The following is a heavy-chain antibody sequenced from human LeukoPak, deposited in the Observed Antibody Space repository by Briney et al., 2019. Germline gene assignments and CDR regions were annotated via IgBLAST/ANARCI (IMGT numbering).Heavy chain of an antibody. CDR2: IKEDGSQT. J-gene: IGHJ4*02. CDR1: GFTFSRSW. V-gene: IGHV3-7*01. Sequence: PGGSLRLSCVASGFTFSRSWMDWVRQAPGKGLEWVANIKEDGSQTYYVDSAKGRFTISRDNAKNSLYLQMDSLRVEDTAIYYCANFLEYWGRGTLVTVSS. CDR3: ANFLEY.